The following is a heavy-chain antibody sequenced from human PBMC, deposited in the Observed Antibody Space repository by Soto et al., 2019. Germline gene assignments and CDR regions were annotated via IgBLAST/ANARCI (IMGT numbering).Heavy chain of an antibody. CDR2: IYYSGST. CDR1: GISISRYY. CDR3: AREVDYGAHYYGMEV. Sequence: PSETLSLTYTCSGISISRYYWSWIRQPPGKGLEWIGYIYYSGSTNYNPSLKSRVTISVDTSKNQFSLKLSSVTAADTAVYYCAREVDYGAHYYGMEVWGQGTTVTVSS. D-gene: IGHD4-17*01. V-gene: IGHV4-59*01. J-gene: IGHJ6*02.